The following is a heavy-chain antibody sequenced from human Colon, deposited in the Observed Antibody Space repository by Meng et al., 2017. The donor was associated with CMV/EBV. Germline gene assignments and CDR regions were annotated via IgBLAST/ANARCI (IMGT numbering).Heavy chain of an antibody. D-gene: IGHD6-19*01. V-gene: IGHV1-2*02. CDR1: GYTFSDYY. CDR3: VRSSGWSLFDY. J-gene: IGHJ4*02. Sequence: QVPLMQSGAGVKEPWASVKVSCKTSGYTFSDYYMHWVRQAPGQGLEWMGWIRSDGSATNYAQKFRGRVTMTRDASVSTAYMELSGLTSDDTAVYFCVRSSGWSLFDYWGPGALVTVSS. CDR2: IRSDGSAT.